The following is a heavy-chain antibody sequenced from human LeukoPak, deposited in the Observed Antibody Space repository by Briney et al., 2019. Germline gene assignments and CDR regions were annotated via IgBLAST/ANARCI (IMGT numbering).Heavy chain of an antibody. V-gene: IGHV3-21*01. J-gene: IGHJ3*02. CDR1: GFTFSSYS. CDR2: ISSSSSYI. CDR3: ARAPKGHLWFGYDAFDI. Sequence: PGGSLRLSCAASGFTFSSYSMNWVRQAPGKGLEWVSSISSSSSYIYYADSVKGRFTISRDNAKSSLYLQMNSLRAEDTAVYYCARAPKGHLWFGYDAFDIWGQGTMVTVSS. D-gene: IGHD3-10*01.